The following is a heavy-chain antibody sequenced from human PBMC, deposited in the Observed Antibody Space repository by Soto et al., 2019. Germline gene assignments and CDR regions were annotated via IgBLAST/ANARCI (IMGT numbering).Heavy chain of an antibody. CDR3: ARLYCSASSCYAVGAFDI. Sequence: QVQLVESGGGVVQPGRSLRLSCAASGFTFSSYGMHWVRQAPGKGLEWVALIWLDGSDKYYTESVKGRFTISRDNSKSTLYLQMNSLRAEDTAVYYCARLYCSASSCYAVGAFDIRGQGTMVTVSS. CDR2: IWLDGSDK. J-gene: IGHJ3*02. V-gene: IGHV3-33*01. D-gene: IGHD2-2*01. CDR1: GFTFSSYG.